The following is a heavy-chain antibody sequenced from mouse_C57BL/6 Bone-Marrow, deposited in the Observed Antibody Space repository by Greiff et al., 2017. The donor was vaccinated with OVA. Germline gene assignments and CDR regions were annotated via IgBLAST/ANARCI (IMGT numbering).Heavy chain of an antibody. J-gene: IGHJ4*01. CDR1: GFTFSDYG. V-gene: IGHV5-17*01. D-gene: IGHD1-1*01. CDR2: ISSGSSTI. CDR3: AKLLRFYYAMDY. Sequence: EVKLMESGGGLVKPGGSLKLSCAASGFTFSDYGMHWVRQAPEKGLEWVAYISSGSSTIYYADTVKGRFTISRDNAKNTLFLQMTSLRSEDTAMYYCAKLLRFYYAMDYWGQGTSVTVSS.